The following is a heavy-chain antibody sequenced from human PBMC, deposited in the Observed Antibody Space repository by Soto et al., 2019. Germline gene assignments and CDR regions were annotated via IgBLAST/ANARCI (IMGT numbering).Heavy chain of an antibody. J-gene: IGHJ4*02. CDR1: GVSISSSSW. D-gene: IGHD3-10*01. CDR2: IYHSGST. Sequence: QVQLQQSGPGLVKPSGTLSLTCDVSGVSISSSSWWSWVRQPPGKGLEWVGEIYHSGSTNSNPSLKRRXTXSXXKSTNHFSLRLTSVTAADTAVYYCAGGFGSGHYDYWGQGSLVTVSS. V-gene: IGHV4-4*02. CDR3: AGGFGSGHYDY.